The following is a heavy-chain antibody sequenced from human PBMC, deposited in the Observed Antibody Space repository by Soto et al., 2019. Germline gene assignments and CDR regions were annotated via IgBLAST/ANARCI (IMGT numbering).Heavy chain of an antibody. J-gene: IGHJ4*02. Sequence: ASVKVSCKASGDTFTDYYIHWVRQAPGQGLEWMGTVNPSGGHTTYAQHLLGRVTMTRDTSTSTLYMELTSLTSDDTAIYYCARGGHDVVVTAALDYWGQGTLVTSPQ. CDR1: GDTFTDYY. CDR3: ARGGHDVVVTAALDY. CDR2: VNPSGGHT. D-gene: IGHD2-21*02. V-gene: IGHV1-46*01.